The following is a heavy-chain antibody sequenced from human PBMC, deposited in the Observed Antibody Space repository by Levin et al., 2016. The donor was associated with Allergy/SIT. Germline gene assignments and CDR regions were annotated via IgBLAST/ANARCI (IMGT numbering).Heavy chain of an antibody. CDR2: IQFSEGN. J-gene: IGHJ3*02. CDR3: VKVTGRTAGAFEI. Sequence: GSLRLSCTLSGGSIINDYWTWVRQPPGRGLEYIGYIQFSEGNYYNPSLNSRVTMSVDTSKNQVSLTLSSVTAADTAMYYCVKVTGRTAGAFEIWGQGTMVTVSS. D-gene: IGHD1-20*01. V-gene: IGHV4-59*01. CDR1: GGSIINDY.